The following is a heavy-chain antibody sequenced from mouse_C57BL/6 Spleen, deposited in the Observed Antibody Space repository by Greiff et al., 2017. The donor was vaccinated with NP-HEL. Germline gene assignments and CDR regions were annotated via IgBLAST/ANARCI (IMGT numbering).Heavy chain of an antibody. J-gene: IGHJ2*01. D-gene: IGHD1-1*01. CDR3: ARRGYGSLFDY. V-gene: IGHV1-80*01. Sequence: LVESGAELVKPGASVKISCKASGYAFSSYWMNWVKQRPGKGLEWIGQIYPGDGDTNYNGKFKGKATLTADKSSSTAYMQLSSLTSEDSAVYFCARRGYGSLFDYWGQGTTLTVSS. CDR1: GYAFSSYW. CDR2: IYPGDGDT.